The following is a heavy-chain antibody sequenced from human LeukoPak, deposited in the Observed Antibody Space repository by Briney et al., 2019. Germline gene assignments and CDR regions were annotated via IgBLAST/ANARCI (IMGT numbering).Heavy chain of an antibody. Sequence: ASVKVSCKASGYTFTSYGISWVRQAPGHGLEWMGWISAYNGNTNYAQKLQGRVTMTTDTSTSTAYMELRSLRSDDTAVYYCARDLLWGGTKSSFDYWGQGTLVTVSS. CDR2: ISAYNGNT. CDR3: ARDLLWGGTKSSFDY. CDR1: GYTFTSYG. V-gene: IGHV1-18*01. D-gene: IGHD3-16*01. J-gene: IGHJ4*02.